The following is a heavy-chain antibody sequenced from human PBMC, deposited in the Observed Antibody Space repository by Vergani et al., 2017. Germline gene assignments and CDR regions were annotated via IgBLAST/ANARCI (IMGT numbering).Heavy chain of an antibody. CDR2: IRYDGNNK. V-gene: IGHV3-30*02. D-gene: IGHD3-16*02. CDR3: ARSSLRLYYYFQY. Sequence: QVYLVESGGGVVQPGGSLRLSCAASGFTFSDYGIHWVRQAPGKGLEWVTFIRYDGNNKYYADSVKGRFTISRDISKNMVYLQMNYLKTEDTAVYYCARSSLRLYYYFQYWGQGPLVTVSS. J-gene: IGHJ4*02. CDR1: GFTFSDYG.